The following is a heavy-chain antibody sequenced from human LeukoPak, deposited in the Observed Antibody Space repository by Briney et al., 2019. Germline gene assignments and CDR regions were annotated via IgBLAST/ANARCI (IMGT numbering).Heavy chain of an antibody. CDR3: ARVGDYYDYVWGSSAQDAFDI. D-gene: IGHD3-16*01. CDR1: GGSISSYY. CDR2: IYTSGST. J-gene: IGHJ3*02. V-gene: IGHV4-4*07. Sequence: SETLSLTCTVSGGSISSYYWSWIRQPAGKGLEWVGRIYTSGSTNYNPSLKSRVTISVDTSKNQFSLKLSSVTAADTAVYYCARVGDYYDYVWGSSAQDAFDIWGQGTMVTVSS.